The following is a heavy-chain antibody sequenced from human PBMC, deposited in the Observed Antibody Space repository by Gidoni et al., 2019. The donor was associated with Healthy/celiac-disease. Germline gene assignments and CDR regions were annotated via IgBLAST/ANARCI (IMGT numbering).Heavy chain of an antibody. CDR2: MNPNSGNT. CDR1: GYTFTSYD. Sequence: QVQLVQSGAEVKKPGASVKVSCKASGYTFTSYDINRVRQATGQGLEWMGWMNPNSGNTGYAQKFQGRVTMTRNTSISTAYMELSSLRSEDTAVYYCARVQYYDFWSGYYPHWGYYGMDVWGQGTTVTVSS. CDR3: ARVQYYDFWSGYYPHWGYYGMDV. J-gene: IGHJ6*02. D-gene: IGHD3-3*01. V-gene: IGHV1-8*01.